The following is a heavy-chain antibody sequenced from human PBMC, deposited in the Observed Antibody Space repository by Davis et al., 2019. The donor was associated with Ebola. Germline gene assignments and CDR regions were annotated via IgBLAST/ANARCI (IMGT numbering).Heavy chain of an antibody. CDR2: IKQVGSEK. V-gene: IGHV3-7*03. Sequence: GESLKISCAASGFTFSSYWMSWVRQAPGKGLEWVANIKQVGSEKYYVDSVKGRFTISRDNAKNSLYLQMTSLRAEDTAVDYCARTPCSGSKRGGAFDIWGQGTMVTVSS. CDR3: ARTPCSGSKRGGAFDI. CDR1: GFTFSSYW. D-gene: IGHD1-26*01. J-gene: IGHJ3*02.